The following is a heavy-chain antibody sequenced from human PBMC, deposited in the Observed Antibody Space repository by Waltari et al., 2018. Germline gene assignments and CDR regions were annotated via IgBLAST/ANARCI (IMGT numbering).Heavy chain of an antibody. V-gene: IGHV3-30-3*01. J-gene: IGHJ4*02. CDR3: ARERRYFDY. Sequence: QVQLVESGGGVVQPGRSLRLSCAASGFTFSSYAMHWVRQAPGKGLEWVAVISYDGSNKYYADSVKGQFTISRDNSKNTLYLQMNSLRAEDTAVYYCARERRYFDYWGQGTLVTV. CDR1: GFTFSSYA. CDR2: ISYDGSNK.